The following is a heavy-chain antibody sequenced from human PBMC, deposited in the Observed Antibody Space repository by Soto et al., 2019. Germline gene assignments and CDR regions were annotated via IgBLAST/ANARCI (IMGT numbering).Heavy chain of an antibody. CDR1: GGSISSYY. V-gene: IGHV4-59*01. CDR2: IYYSGST. J-gene: IGHJ3*02. D-gene: IGHD3-22*01. CDR3: AREAGPNDSGAFDI. Sequence: QVQLQESGPGLVKPSETLSLTCTVSGGSISSYYWSWIRQPPGKGLEWIGYIYYSGSTNYNPSLKSRVTISVDTSKNQFSLKLSSVTAADTAVYYCAREAGPNDSGAFDIWGQGTMVTVSS.